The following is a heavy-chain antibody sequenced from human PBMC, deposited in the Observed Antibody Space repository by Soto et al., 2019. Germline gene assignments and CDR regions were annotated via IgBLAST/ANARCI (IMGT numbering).Heavy chain of an antibody. Sequence: GASVKVSCKVSGYTLTELSIHWVRQAPGEGLEWMGGFDLENGETIYAQKFKGRVTISADESTSTAYMELSSLRSEDAAVYYCARAAIHGSSWYFWFDPWGQGTLVTVSS. J-gene: IGHJ5*02. D-gene: IGHD6-13*01. V-gene: IGHV1-24*01. CDR1: GYTLTELS. CDR2: FDLENGET. CDR3: ARAAIHGSSWYFWFDP.